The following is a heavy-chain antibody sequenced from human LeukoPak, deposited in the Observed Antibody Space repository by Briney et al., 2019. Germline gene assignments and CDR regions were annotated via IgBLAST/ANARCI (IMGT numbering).Heavy chain of an antibody. CDR2: IKEDGSNK. Sequence: GGSLRLSCAASGFTFSNYWMDWVRQSPGKGLEWVANIKEDGSNKYYVDSVKGRFTISRDNANNSLYLQMNSLRAEDTAVYYCAREVIIFPDYYYYGMDVWGQGTTVTVSS. CDR1: GFTFSNYW. CDR3: AREVIIFPDYYYYGMDV. V-gene: IGHV3-7*03. D-gene: IGHD3-9*01. J-gene: IGHJ6*02.